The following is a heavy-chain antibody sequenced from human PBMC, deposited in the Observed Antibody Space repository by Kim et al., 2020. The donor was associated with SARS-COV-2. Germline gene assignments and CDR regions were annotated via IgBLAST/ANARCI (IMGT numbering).Heavy chain of an antibody. CDR3: TTSDCSSTSCPVFGYYYYYMAV. J-gene: IGHJ6*03. V-gene: IGHV3-15*01. CDR1: GFTFSNAW. Sequence: GGSLRLSCAASGFTFSNAWMSWVRQAPGKGLEWVGRIKSKTDGVTTDYAAPVKGRFTISRDDSKNTLYLQMNSLKTEDTAVYYCTTSDCSSTSCPVFGYYYYYMAVWGKGTTATVSS. CDR2: IKSKTDGVTT. D-gene: IGHD2-2*01.